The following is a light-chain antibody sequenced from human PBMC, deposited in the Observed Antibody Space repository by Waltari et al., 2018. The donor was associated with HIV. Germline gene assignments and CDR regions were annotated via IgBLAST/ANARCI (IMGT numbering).Light chain of an antibody. CDR3: QVRDGSGDHSRV. CDR2: DGR. J-gene: IGLJ3*02. CDR1: NIGSER. Sequence: SYVLTQPPSVSVAPGQTARITCGRDNIGSERVHWYQQKPGQAPVLVVYDGRDRPSGIPERFSGSNSGNTATLTISRVEAGDEADYYCQVRDGSGDHSRVFGGGTKLTVL. V-gene: IGLV3-21*02.